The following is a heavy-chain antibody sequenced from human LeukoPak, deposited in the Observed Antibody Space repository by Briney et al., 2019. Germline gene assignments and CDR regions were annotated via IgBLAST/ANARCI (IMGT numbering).Heavy chain of an antibody. J-gene: IGHJ4*02. V-gene: IGHV4-30-2*01. CDR2: VYHNGNL. CDR3: AREGEPYGFDY. CDR1: GGSISSGTYS. Sequence: PSETLSLTCAVSGGSISSGTYSWSWIRQPPGKGLEWIGYVYHNGNLYYNPSPKSRVTISVDRSKNQFSLNLKFVTAADTAVYYCAREGEPYGFDYWGQGALVTVSS. D-gene: IGHD3-10*01.